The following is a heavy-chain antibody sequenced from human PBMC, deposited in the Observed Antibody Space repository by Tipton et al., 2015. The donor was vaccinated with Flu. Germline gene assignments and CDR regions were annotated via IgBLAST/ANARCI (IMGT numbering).Heavy chain of an antibody. D-gene: IGHD4-23*01. V-gene: IGHV3-30*18. CDR3: AKELVYGGYYYYYGMDV. Sequence: SLRLSCAASGFTFSSYGMHWVRQAPGKGLEWVAVISYDGSNKYYADSVKGRFTISRDNSKNTLYLQMNSLRAEDTAVYYCAKELVYGGYYYYYGMDVWGQGTTVTVSS. J-gene: IGHJ6*02. CDR1: GFTFSSYG. CDR2: ISYDGSNK.